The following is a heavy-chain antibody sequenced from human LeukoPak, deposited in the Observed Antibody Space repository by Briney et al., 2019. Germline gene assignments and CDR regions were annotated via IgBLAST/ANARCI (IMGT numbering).Heavy chain of an antibody. CDR2: INPNIGDA. V-gene: IGHV1-2*02. CDR1: GYTFTGDF. J-gene: IGHJ5*01. Sequence: ASVTCACPASGYTFTGDFMHWVRQATGQGLEWIGWINPNIGDASYAQKFQGRVTMTRDRSINTAYMELSRLTSDDTAVYYCARMDLDGGDSIGFDSWGQGTLVTVSS. CDR3: ARMDLDGGDSIGFDS. D-gene: IGHD2-21*02.